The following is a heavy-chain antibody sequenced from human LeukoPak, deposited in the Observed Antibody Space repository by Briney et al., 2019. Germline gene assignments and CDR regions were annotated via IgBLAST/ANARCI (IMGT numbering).Heavy chain of an antibody. CDR2: ISGSGGST. CDR1: GFTFSSYA. CDR3: AKGKLTIFGVVTPYYFDY. V-gene: IGHV3-23*01. Sequence: GGSLRLSCAAYGFTFSSYAMSWVRQAPGKGLEWVSAISGSGGSTYYADSVKGRFTISRDNSKNTLYLQMNSLRAEDTAVYYCAKGKLTIFGVVTPYYFDYWGQGTLVTVSS. D-gene: IGHD3-3*01. J-gene: IGHJ4*02.